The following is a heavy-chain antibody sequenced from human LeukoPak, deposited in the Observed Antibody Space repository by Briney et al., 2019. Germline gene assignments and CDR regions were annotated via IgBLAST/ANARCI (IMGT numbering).Heavy chain of an antibody. D-gene: IGHD2-8*01. J-gene: IGHJ6*03. V-gene: IGHV1-8*01. CDR3: ARDLRNGPYYYYYEDV. CDR2: MNPNSGHT. CDR1: GNTFSSYD. Sequence: ASVKLCCNASGNTFSSYDVIWVRQATGQGLECMGWMNPNSGHTGYAQKLQGRVTMTRSTSIGTAYMELSSLRSEDTAVYYCARDLRNGPYYYYYEDVWGKWTTVTVSS.